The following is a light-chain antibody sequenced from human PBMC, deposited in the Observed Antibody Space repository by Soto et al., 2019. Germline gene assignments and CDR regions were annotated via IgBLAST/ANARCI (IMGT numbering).Light chain of an antibody. V-gene: IGKV3-15*01. Sequence: EIVMTQSPATVSVSPGERATLFCRASQSVSSSLAWYQQKPGQAPRLLIYGASTRATGIPARFSGSGSGTEFTLTISSLQSEDFAVYYCQQYSNWPPITFGQGTRLEIK. CDR2: GAS. CDR3: QQYSNWPPIT. J-gene: IGKJ5*01. CDR1: QSVSSS.